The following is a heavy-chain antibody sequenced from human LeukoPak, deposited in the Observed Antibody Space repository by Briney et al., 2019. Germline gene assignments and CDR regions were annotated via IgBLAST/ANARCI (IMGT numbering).Heavy chain of an antibody. CDR2: ISWNSGSI. D-gene: IGHD6-13*01. Sequence: GRSLRLSCAASGFTFDDYAMHWVRQAPGKGLEWVSGISWNSGSIGYADSVKGRFTISRDNAKNSLYLQMNSLRAEDTALYYCAKLGGTAYYFDYWAREPWSPSPQ. CDR3: AKLGGTAYYFDY. J-gene: IGHJ4*02. CDR1: GFTFDDYA. V-gene: IGHV3-9*01.